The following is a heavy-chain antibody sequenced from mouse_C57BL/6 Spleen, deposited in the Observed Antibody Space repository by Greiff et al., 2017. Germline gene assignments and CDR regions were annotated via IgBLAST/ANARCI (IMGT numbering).Heavy chain of an antibody. CDR1: GFNIKNTY. D-gene: IGHD2-1*01. CDR3: ARRVDYCNYPYYAMDY. V-gene: IGHV14-3*01. CDR2: IDPANGNT. J-gene: IGHJ4*01. Sequence: VQLKESVAELVRPGASVKLSCTASGFNIKNTYMHWVKQRPEQGLEWIGRIDPANGNTKYAPKFQGKATITADTSSNTAYLQLSSLTSEDTAIYYCARRVDYCNYPYYAMDYWGQGTSVTVSS.